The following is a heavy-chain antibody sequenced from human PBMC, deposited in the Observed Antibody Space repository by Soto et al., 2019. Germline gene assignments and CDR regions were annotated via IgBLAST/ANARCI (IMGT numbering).Heavy chain of an antibody. Sequence: GAAVKVSCKAAGGTFSSYAISWVRQAPGQGLEWMGGIIPIFGTANYAQKFQGRVTITADESTSTAYMELSSLTSEDTAVYYSARHLHAGFPHLFAPPGQGTPVT. CDR1: GGTFSSYA. CDR2: IIPIFGTA. D-gene: IGHD3-3*02. V-gene: IGHV1-69*13. CDR3: ARHLHAGFPHLFAP. J-gene: IGHJ5*02.